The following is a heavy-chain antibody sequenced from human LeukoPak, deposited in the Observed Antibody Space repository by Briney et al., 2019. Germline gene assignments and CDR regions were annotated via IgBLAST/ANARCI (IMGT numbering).Heavy chain of an antibody. J-gene: IGHJ6*03. Sequence: ASVKVSCKASGYTFTGYYMHWVRQAPGQGLEWMGWINPNSGGTNYAQKFQGRVTMTRDTSISTAYMELSRLRSDDTAVYYCARAPVSTAYLHYYSMDVWGKGTMVTVSS. CDR3: ARAPVSTAYLHYYSMDV. D-gene: IGHD3-16*01. V-gene: IGHV1-2*02. CDR2: INPNSGGT. CDR1: GYTFTGYY.